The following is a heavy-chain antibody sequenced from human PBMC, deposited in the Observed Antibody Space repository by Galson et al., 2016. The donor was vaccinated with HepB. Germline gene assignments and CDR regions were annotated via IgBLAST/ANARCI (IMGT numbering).Heavy chain of an antibody. V-gene: IGHV1-18*01. CDR2: IRVSTGQT. CDR1: RYTLTNYD. D-gene: IGHD7-27*01. CDR3: AWGRGGHYVMDV. J-gene: IGHJ6*02. Sequence: SVKVSCKASRYTLTNYDFSWVRQAPGRGLEWMGGIRVSTGQTNYAHNVQGRVTMTTDPSTSTAYMELRSLRSVDTAVYYCAWGRGGHYVMDVWGQGTTVTVSS.